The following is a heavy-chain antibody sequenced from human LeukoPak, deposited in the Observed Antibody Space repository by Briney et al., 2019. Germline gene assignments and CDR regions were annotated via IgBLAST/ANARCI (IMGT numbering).Heavy chain of an antibody. CDR1: GGSFSGYY. D-gene: IGHD6-25*01. V-gene: IGHV4-34*01. J-gene: IGHJ4*02. CDR2: INHSGST. CDR3: ARARQFDY. Sequence: SSETLSLTCAVYGGSFSGYYWSWIRQPPGKGLEWIGEINHSGSTNYNPSLKSRVTISVDTSKNQFSLKLSSVTAADTAVYYCARARQFDYWGQGTLVTVSS.